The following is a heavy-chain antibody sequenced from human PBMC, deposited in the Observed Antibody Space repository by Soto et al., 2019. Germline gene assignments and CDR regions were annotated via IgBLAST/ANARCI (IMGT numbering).Heavy chain of an antibody. V-gene: IGHV4-61*01. CDR2: FYYSGIT. J-gene: IGHJ4*02. Sequence: QVQLQESGPRLVKPSETLSLTCTVSGGSINSGRYYWSWIRQSPGKGLEWIGYFYYSGITNYNPSLKSRVTMSVDTSKSQFSLRLSSVTAADTAMYYCARAAGNSGYWGHYWGQGTLVTVSS. D-gene: IGHD3-22*01. CDR1: GGSINSGRYY. CDR3: ARAAGNSGYWGHY.